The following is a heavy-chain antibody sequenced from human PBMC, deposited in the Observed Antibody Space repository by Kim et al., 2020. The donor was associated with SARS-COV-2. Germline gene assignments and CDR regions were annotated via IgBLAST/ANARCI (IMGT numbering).Heavy chain of an antibody. CDR1: GYTLTELS. V-gene: IGHV1-24*01. J-gene: IGHJ3*02. Sequence: ASVKVSCKVSGYTLTELSMHWVRQAPGKGLEWMGGFDPEDGETIYAQKFQGRVTMTEDTSTDTAYMELSSLRSEDTAVYYCATVCMDSSGLDAFDIWGQGTMVTVSS. CDR2: FDPEDGET. CDR3: ATVCMDSSGLDAFDI. D-gene: IGHD3-22*01.